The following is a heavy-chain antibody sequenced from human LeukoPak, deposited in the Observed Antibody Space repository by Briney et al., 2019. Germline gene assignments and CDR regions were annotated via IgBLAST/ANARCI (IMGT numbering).Heavy chain of an antibody. CDR1: GGSISSNNW. D-gene: IGHD3-10*01. CDR2: IYHSGST. Sequence: PSETLSLTCAVSGGSISSNNWWSWVRQPPGKGLEWIGEIYHSGSTDYNPSLESRVTISVDKSNNQFSPKLSSVTAADTAVYYCARGFYGSGSYSSPGFHAFDIWGQGTMVTVSS. J-gene: IGHJ3*02. CDR3: ARGFYGSGSYSSPGFHAFDI. V-gene: IGHV4-4*02.